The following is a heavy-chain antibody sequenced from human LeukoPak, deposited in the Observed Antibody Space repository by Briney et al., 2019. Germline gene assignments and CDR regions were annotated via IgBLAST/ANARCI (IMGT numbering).Heavy chain of an antibody. D-gene: IGHD6-19*01. CDR2: IDPSDSYT. J-gene: IGHJ4*02. CDR1: GYNFYGYW. CDR3: ARLDSSGIDY. Sequence: GESLKISCKGTGYNFYGYWVAWVRQMPGKGLEWMGRIDPSDSYTNYSPSFQGHVTISADKSISTAYLQWSSLKASDTAMYYCARLDSSGIDYWGQGTLVTVSS. V-gene: IGHV5-10-1*01.